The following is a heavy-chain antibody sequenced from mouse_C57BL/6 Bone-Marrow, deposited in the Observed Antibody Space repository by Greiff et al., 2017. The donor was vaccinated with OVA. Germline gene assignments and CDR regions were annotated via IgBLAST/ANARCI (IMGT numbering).Heavy chain of an antibody. J-gene: IGHJ4*01. CDR3: AREGMTAVVAYYAMDY. CDR1: GFTFSSYA. V-gene: IGHV5-4*01. CDR2: ISDGGSYT. Sequence: EVKLVESGGGLVKPGGSLKLSCAASGFTFSSYAMSWVRQTPDKTLEWVATISDGGSYTYYPDNVKGRFTISRDNAKNNLYLQMSHLKSEDTAMYYCAREGMTAVVAYYAMDYRGQGTSVTVSS. D-gene: IGHD1-1*01.